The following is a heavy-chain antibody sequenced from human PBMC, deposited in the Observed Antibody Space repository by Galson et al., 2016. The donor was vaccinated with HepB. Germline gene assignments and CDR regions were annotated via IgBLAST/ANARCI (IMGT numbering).Heavy chain of an antibody. J-gene: IGHJ4*02. CDR3: ARGPRWLQFGYYFDY. Sequence: SLRLSCAASGFDFRRYAMNWVRQAPGKGLQWLSYISSTGSSIYYADSVKGRLTVSRENGRSSLFLQLDDLRDEDTAIYYCARGPRWLQFGYYFDYWGQGVLVTVSS. V-gene: IGHV3-48*02. CDR2: ISSTGSSI. D-gene: IGHD5-24*01. CDR1: GFDFRRYA.